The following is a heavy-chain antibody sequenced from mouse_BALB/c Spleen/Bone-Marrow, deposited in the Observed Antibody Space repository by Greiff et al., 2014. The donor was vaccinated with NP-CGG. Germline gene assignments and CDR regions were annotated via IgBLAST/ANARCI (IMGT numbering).Heavy chain of an antibody. J-gene: IGHJ4*01. V-gene: IGHV1-69*01. Sequence: QVHVKQSGPELVRPGASVKMSCKASGYTFTSYWMHWVKQRPGQGLEWIGMIDPSNSESRFNQKFKDKSTWNVDKSSNTAYMQHSSLTSEESAVYDCARNHYAMDYWGQGTTVTVSS. CDR1: GYTFTSYW. CDR3: ARNHYAMDY. CDR2: IDPSNSES.